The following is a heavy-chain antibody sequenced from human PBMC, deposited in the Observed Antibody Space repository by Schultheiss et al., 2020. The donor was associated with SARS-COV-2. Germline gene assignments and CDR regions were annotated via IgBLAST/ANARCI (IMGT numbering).Heavy chain of an antibody. CDR3: ARVRGPTGP. V-gene: IGHV4-38-2*01. CDR2: INHSGST. J-gene: IGHJ5*02. CDR1: GYSISSGYY. Sequence: SETLSLTCAVSGYSISSGYYWGWIRQPPGKGLEWIGEINHSGSTNYNPSLKSRVTISVDTSKNQFSLKLSSVTAADTAVYYCARVRGPTGPWGQGTLVTVSS. D-gene: IGHD3-10*01.